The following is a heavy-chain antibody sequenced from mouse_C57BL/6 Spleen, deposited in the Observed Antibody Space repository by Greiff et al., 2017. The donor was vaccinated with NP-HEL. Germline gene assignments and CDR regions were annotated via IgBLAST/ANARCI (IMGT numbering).Heavy chain of an antibody. CDR2: IDPSDSYT. Sequence: QVQLKQPGAELVRPGTSVKLSCKASGYTFTSYWMHWVKQRPGQGLEWIGVIDPSDSYTNYNQKFKGKATLTVDTSSSTAYMQLSSLTSEDSAVYYCALTGDYWGQGTTLTVSS. D-gene: IGHD4-1*01. V-gene: IGHV1-59*01. J-gene: IGHJ2*01. CDR1: GYTFTSYW. CDR3: ALTGDY.